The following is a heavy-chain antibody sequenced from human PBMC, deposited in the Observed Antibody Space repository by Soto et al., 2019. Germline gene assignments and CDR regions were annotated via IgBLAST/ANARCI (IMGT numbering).Heavy chain of an antibody. D-gene: IGHD6-13*01. J-gene: IGHJ6*02. V-gene: IGHV3-21*01. CDR1: GFTFNSYS. Sequence: EVQLVESGGGLVKPGGSLRLSWAASGFTFNSYSMNWVRQAPGQGQEWVSSISSRSSYIDDADSVKGRCTNSRDNAKSSLDLERNTLRAEDTAVYDCAREGGAAACGMDVWDQGTTVTASS. CDR3: AREGGAAACGMDV. CDR2: ISSRSSYI.